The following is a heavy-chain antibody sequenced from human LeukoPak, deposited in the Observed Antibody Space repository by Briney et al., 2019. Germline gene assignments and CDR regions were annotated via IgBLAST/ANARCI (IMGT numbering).Heavy chain of an antibody. D-gene: IGHD2-15*01. J-gene: IGHJ6*02. CDR1: GGSISSSSYY. CDR2: IYYSGST. CDR3: ARIAAATLRYYYYGMDV. V-gene: IGHV4-39*07. Sequence: SETLSLTCTVSGGSISSSSYYWGWIRQPPGKGLEWIGSIYYSGSTYYNPSLKSRVTISVDTSKNQFSLKLSSVTAADTAVYYCARIAAATLRYYYYGMDVWGQGTTVTVSS.